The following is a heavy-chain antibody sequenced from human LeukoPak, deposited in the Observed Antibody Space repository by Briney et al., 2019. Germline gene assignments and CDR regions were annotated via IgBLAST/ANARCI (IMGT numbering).Heavy chain of an antibody. J-gene: IGHJ4*02. D-gene: IGHD4-11*01. Sequence: PGRSLRLSCAASGFTFSSYGMHWARQAPGKGLEWVAVIWYDGSNKYYADSVKGRFTISRDNSKNTLYLQMNSLRAEDTAVYYCARSPADYSNYYFDYWGQGTLSPSPQ. CDR2: IWYDGSNK. V-gene: IGHV3-33*01. CDR1: GFTFSSYG. CDR3: ARSPADYSNYYFDY.